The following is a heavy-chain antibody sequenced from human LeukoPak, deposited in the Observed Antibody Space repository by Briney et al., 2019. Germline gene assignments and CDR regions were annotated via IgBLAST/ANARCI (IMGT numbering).Heavy chain of an antibody. V-gene: IGHV4-39*01. J-gene: IGHJ4*02. CDR2: ICYSEST. CDR3: ARHLSSAWHPDY. CDR1: GGSISSRSYC. D-gene: IGHD6-19*01. Sequence: SETLSLTCTVSGGSISSRSYCWGWIRQPPGKGLEWIGSICYSESTYSNPSLKSRVTTSVDTSQSQFSLKLSSVTAEDTAVYYCARHLSSAWHPDYWGQGTLVTVSA.